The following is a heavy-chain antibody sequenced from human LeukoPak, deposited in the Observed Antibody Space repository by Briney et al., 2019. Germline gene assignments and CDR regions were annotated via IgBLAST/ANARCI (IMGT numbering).Heavy chain of an antibody. CDR3: TRGDPDY. J-gene: IGHJ4*02. V-gene: IGHV3-7*01. CDR1: GFTFSGYW. D-gene: IGHD2-21*02. CDR2: INYGGSDR. Sequence: PGGSLRLSCAASGFTFSGYWMQWVRQAPGKGLQWVANINYGGSDRYYVDSVKGRFTISRDNAKNSLYLKMNSLTVEDTAVYYCTRGDPDYWGQGTLVTVSS.